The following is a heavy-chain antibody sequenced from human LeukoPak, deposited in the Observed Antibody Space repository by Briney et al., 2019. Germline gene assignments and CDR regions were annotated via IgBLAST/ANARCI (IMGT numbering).Heavy chain of an antibody. CDR2: IYYSGST. V-gene: IGHV4-59*01. CDR1: GGSISSYY. J-gene: IGHJ4*02. CDR3: ARGGEYCSGGSCHSDY. D-gene: IGHD2-15*01. Sequence: SETLSLTCTVSGGSISSYYWSWIRQPPGKGLEWIGYIYYSGSTNYNPSLKSRVTISVDTSKNQFSLKLSSVTAADTAVYYCARGGEYCSGGSCHSDYWGQGTLVTVSS.